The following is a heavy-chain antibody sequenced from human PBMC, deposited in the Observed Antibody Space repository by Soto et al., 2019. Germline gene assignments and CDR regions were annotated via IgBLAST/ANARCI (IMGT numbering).Heavy chain of an antibody. CDR1: GYSFTGHY. CDR3: GRGRSGQIVVFY. D-gene: IGHD1-26*01. Sequence: ASVKVSCKASGYSFTGHYIHWVRQAPEQGPEWMGEIGPESGATRYAQRFQGRVTMTRDMSITTVYMELNNLSPDDTAVYYCGRGRSGQIVVFYWGQGTPVTVSS. V-gene: IGHV1-2*02. CDR2: IGPESGAT. J-gene: IGHJ4*02.